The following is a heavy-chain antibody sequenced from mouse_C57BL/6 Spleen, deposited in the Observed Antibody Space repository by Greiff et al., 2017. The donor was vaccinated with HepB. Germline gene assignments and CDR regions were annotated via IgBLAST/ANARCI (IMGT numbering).Heavy chain of an antibody. CDR1: GFNIKDDY. CDR3: TMNYYGSSSDY. D-gene: IGHD1-1*01. V-gene: IGHV14-4*01. CDR2: IDPENGDT. J-gene: IGHJ2*01. Sequence: EVKLMESGAELVRPGASVKLSCTASGFNIKDDYMHWVKQRPEQGLEWIGWIDPENGDTEYASKFQGKATITADTSSNTAYLQLSSLTSEDTAVYYCTMNYYGSSSDYWGQGTTLTVSS.